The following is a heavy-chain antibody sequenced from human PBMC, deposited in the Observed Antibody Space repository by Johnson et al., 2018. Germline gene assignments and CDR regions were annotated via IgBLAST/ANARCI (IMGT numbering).Heavy chain of an antibody. J-gene: IGHJ5*02. CDR3: ARKGSGLNWFDP. CDR1: GFTFSSYA. CDR2: ISYDGSNK. V-gene: IGHV3-30-3*01. D-gene: IGHD3-10*01. Sequence: QVQLVQSGGGVVQPGRSLRLSCAVSGFTFSSYAMHWVRQAPGKGLEWVVLISYDGSNKYYADSVKGRFTISRDNSKNTLYLQMNSLRAEDTAVYYCARKGSGLNWFDPWGQGTLVTVSS.